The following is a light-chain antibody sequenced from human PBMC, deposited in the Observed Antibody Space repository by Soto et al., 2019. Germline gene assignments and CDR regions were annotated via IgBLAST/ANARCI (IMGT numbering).Light chain of an antibody. CDR2: DTS. CDR3: LLSHGRTRL. J-gene: IGLJ3*02. Sequence: QTVVTQEPSLTVSPGGTVTLTCGSSTGAVTGGQYPYWFQRKPGQAPRTLIYDTSNKQSWTPARFSGSLLGGKAALTLSGAQPEDEAEYYCLLSHGRTRLFGGGTKLTVL. V-gene: IGLV7-46*01. CDR1: TGAVTGGQY.